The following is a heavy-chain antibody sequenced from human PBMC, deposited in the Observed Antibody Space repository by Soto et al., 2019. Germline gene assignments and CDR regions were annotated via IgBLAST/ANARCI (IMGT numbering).Heavy chain of an antibody. V-gene: IGHV4-31*01. D-gene: IGHD1-26*01. Sequence: QVQLQESGPGLVKPSQTLSLTCTVSGASISSGIYYWNWVRQLPGKGLEWIGCIHPSGSTHYNPALGSPISVSMDTSGNQFSLQLSFVTAADTADYYCARGQDAAKVGFWGQGTLVTVSS. J-gene: IGHJ1*01. CDR1: GASISSGIYY. CDR3: ARGQDAAKVGF. CDR2: IHPSGST.